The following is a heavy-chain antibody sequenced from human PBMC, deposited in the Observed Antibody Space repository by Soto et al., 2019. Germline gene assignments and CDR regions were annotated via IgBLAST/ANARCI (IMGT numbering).Heavy chain of an antibody. CDR2: ISAYNGNT. D-gene: IGHD3-16*01. CDR3: ARDFTGWPPDGVDS. V-gene: IGHV1-18*01. CDR1: GYTFTSYA. J-gene: IGHJ4*02. Sequence: ASVKVSCKASGYTFTSYAISWVRQAPGQGLEWMGWISAYNGNTNYAQNLRGRVNMTTDASTSTAYMELRSQRYDDTAKYYCARDFTGWPPDGVDSWGQGTQVTVSS.